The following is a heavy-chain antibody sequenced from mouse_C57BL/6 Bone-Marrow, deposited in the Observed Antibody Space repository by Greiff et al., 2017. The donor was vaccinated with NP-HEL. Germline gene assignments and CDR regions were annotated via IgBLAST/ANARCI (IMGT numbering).Heavy chain of an antibody. V-gene: IGHV1-81*01. CDR2: IYPRSGNT. CDR3: AVIPDWYFDV. J-gene: IGHJ1*03. Sequence: QVQLQQSGAGLARPGASVKLSCKASGYTFTSYGISWVKQRTGQGLEWIGEIYPRSGNTYYNEKFKGKATLTADKSSSTAYMELRSLTSEDSAVYFCAVIPDWYFDVWGTGTTVTVSS. D-gene: IGHD1-1*01. CDR1: GYTFTSYG.